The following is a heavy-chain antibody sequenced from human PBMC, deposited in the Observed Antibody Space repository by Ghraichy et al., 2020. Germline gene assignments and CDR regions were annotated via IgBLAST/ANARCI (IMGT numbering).Heavy chain of an antibody. CDR1: GGFIGHFY. D-gene: IGHD3-10*01. Sequence: SETLSLTCTVSGGFIGHFYWAWIRQPPEKGLEWIGNVSFSGRTTYNPSLKSRVAISVDTSKNLFSLKLNSVTAADTAVYYCARTDGSGKNWLDPWGQGTLVTVSS. V-gene: IGHV4-59*01. J-gene: IGHJ5*02. CDR3: ARTDGSGKNWLDP. CDR2: VSFSGRT.